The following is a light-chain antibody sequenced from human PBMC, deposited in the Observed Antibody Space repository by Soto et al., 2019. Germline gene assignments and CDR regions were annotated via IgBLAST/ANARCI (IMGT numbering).Light chain of an antibody. J-gene: IGKJ5*01. V-gene: IGKV3-15*01. CDR2: GAS. CDR1: QSVRTN. Sequence: EIVMTQSPATLSVSPGERVILSCRATQSVRTNLAWYQQKPGQAPRLLIYGASISATGIPARFSAGGSDTDFSLTISCLHSDGFAVYYGPQYYIWPPITFGQGTRLE. CDR3: PQYYIWPPIT.